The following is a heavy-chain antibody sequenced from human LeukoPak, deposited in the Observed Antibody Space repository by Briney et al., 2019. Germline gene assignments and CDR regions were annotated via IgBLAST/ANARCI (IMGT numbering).Heavy chain of an antibody. D-gene: IGHD1-26*01. V-gene: IGHV3-23*01. Sequence: GGSLTLSCAASGFTFSSYSMNWVRQAPGKGLEWVSGISGSGGSTYYADSVKGRFTISRDNSKNTLYLQMSSLRAEDTAVYYCAKDRSWAATTTRLYSFDYWGQGTLVTVSS. J-gene: IGHJ4*02. CDR1: GFTFSSYS. CDR3: AKDRSWAATTTRLYSFDY. CDR2: ISGSGGST.